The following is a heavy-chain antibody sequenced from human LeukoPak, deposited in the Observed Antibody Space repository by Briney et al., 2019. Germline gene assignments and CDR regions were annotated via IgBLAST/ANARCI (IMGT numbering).Heavy chain of an antibody. V-gene: IGHV3-23*01. CDR1: GFTFSSSA. D-gene: IGHD3-10*01. CDR3: AKSMVRGVYYYYYMDV. Sequence: PGGSLRLSCTASGFTFSSSAMSWVRQAPGKGLEWVSAISGSGGSTYYADSVKGRFTISRDNSKNTLYLQMNSLRAEDTAVYYCAKSMVRGVYYYYYMDVWGKGTTVTVSS. J-gene: IGHJ6*03. CDR2: ISGSGGST.